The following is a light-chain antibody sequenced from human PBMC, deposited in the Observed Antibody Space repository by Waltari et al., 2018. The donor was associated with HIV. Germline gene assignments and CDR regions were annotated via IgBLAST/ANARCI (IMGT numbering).Light chain of an antibody. CDR3: QSTDNSEDMI. Sequence: SSELTQPPSVSVSPGQTATISCSGNALSQQYAYGYNQKPGQAPVVVIFKYTERPSGIPERFSGSSSGTTVTLTIRGVQAEDEADYYCQSTDNSEDMIFGGGTKLAVL. V-gene: IGLV3-25*03. J-gene: IGLJ2*01. CDR1: ALSQQY. CDR2: KYT.